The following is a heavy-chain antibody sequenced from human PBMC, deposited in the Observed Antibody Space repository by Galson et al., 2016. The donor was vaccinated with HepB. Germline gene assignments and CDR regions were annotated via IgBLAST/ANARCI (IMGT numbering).Heavy chain of an antibody. Sequence: SLRLSCAASGFTFSNSDMNWVRQAPGKGMEYISTTSYRGERTRYVDSVKGRFTISRDNSRNTLYLQMDNLRAADTAIYYCVKDPNWEAGCWGRGTPVTVSS. CDR2: TSYRGERT. D-gene: IGHD7-27*01. V-gene: IGHV3-23*01. J-gene: IGHJ4*02. CDR3: VKDPNWEAGC. CDR1: GFTFSNSD.